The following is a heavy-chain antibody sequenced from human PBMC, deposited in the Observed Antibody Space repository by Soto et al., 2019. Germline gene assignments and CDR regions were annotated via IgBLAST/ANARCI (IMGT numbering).Heavy chain of an antibody. Sequence: GSLRLSCAASEFTFRSYWMHWVRQSPGKGLVWVSRISGDGSSTNYADSVKGRFTISRDNAKNTVYLQIDSLRAEDTAVYYCARSLPGTYGAFDLWGQGTMVTVSS. CDR1: EFTFRSYW. V-gene: IGHV3-74*01. CDR2: ISGDGSST. CDR3: ARSLPGTYGAFDL. D-gene: IGHD1-7*01. J-gene: IGHJ3*01.